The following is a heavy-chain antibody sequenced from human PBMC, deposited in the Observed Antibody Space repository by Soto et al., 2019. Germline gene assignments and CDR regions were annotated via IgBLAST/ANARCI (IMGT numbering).Heavy chain of an antibody. J-gene: IGHJ4*02. Sequence: QVQLQESGPGLVTPSETLSLTCTVSGGTVSSGGYYWSWIRQPPGKGLEWIGYISSRGSANYNPSLKSRITISEDTSKNQFSLKLTSGTAAYTAVYYCAMAGNYGYFDAWGQGTMVTVSS. CDR3: AMAGNYGYFDA. CDR1: GGTVSSGGYY. CDR2: ISSRGSA. D-gene: IGHD1-7*01. V-gene: IGHV4-61*08.